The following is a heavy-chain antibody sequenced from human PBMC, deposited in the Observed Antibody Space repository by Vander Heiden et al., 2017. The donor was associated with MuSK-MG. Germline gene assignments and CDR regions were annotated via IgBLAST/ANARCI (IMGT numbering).Heavy chain of an antibody. D-gene: IGHD3-22*01. V-gene: IGHV1-69*12. CDR2: IIPIFGTA. CDR1: GGTFSSYA. J-gene: IGHJ3*02. Sequence: QVQLVQSGAEVKKPGSSVKVSCKASGGTFSSYAISWVRQAPGQGLEWMGGIIPIFGTANYAQKFQGRVTMTADESTSTAYMELSSLRSEDTAVYYCAREPPGGSYYDSSGYYYDDAFDIWGQGTMVTVSS. CDR3: AREPPGGSYYDSSGYYYDDAFDI.